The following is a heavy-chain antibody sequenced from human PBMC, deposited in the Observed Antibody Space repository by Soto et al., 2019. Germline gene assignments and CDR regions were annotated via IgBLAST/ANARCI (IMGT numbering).Heavy chain of an antibody. V-gene: IGHV4-28*01. Sequence: SETLSLNSVVSGYTISTSNWWSRIRQPPGKGLEWIGYIYYSGTTYYNPSLKSRVTMSVDTSKNQFSLKLTSVTAVDTAVYYCARREIQGPIDYWGQGTLVTVS. D-gene: IGHD1-26*01. CDR3: ARREIQGPIDY. J-gene: IGHJ4*02. CDR1: GYTISTSNW. CDR2: IYYSGTT.